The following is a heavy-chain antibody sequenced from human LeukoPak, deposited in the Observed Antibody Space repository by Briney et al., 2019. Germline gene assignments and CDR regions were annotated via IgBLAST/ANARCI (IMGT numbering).Heavy chain of an antibody. CDR1: GGSISSGDYY. D-gene: IGHD5-24*01. CDR3: ARANYQSLGDAFDI. Sequence: PSETLSLTCTVSGGSISSGDYYWSWIRQPPGKGLEWIGYIYYSGSTYYNPSLKSRVTISVDTSKNQFSLKLSSVTAADTAVYYCARANYQSLGDAFDIWGQGTMVTVSS. V-gene: IGHV4-30-4*01. CDR2: IYYSGST. J-gene: IGHJ3*02.